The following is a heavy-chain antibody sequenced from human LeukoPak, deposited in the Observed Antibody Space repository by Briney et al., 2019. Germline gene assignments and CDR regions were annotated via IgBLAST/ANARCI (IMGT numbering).Heavy chain of an antibody. Sequence: GGSLRLSCAASGFTVSSNYMSWVRQAPGKGLEWVSVIYSGGSTYYADSVKGRFTISRDNSKNTLYLQMNSLRAEDAAVYYCARDKVYYYDSSGYSYYWYFDLWGRGTLVTVSS. D-gene: IGHD3-22*01. CDR1: GFTVSSNY. V-gene: IGHV3-66*01. CDR2: IYSGGST. CDR3: ARDKVYYYDSSGYSYYWYFDL. J-gene: IGHJ2*01.